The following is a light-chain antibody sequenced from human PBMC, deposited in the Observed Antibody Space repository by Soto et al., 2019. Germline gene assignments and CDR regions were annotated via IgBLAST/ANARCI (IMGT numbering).Light chain of an antibody. J-gene: IGKJ1*01. CDR1: RSIINW. CDR3: QQYSDHCT. Sequence: DIPLTQSPSTLSASVGDRVTITCRASRSIINWFAWYQQKSGKGPKLLIYKASNLQTGVPSRFSGSGYGTEFTLTISSLQPDDVATYYCQQYSDHCTFGQGTKVEIK. V-gene: IGKV1-5*03. CDR2: KAS.